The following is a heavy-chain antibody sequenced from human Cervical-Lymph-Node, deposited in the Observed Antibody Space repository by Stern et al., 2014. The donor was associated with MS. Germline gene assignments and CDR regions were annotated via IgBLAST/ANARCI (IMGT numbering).Heavy chain of an antibody. V-gene: IGHV2-70*01. CDR3: ARVLAAGAFYYFGMDV. D-gene: IGHD6-25*01. CDR1: GFSLTTTGMC. J-gene: IGHJ6*02. Sequence: QVTLRESGPALVKPTQTLTLTCTFSGFSLTTTGMCVSWIRQPPGKALEWLGFIDWDDDKYYNTSLKTRLSISSDTSKNQVVLTLTDVAPVDSATYYCARVLAAGAFYYFGMDVWGQGTTVTVSS. CDR2: IDWDDDK.